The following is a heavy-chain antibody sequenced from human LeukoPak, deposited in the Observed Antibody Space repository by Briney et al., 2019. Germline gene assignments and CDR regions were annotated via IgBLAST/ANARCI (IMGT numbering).Heavy chain of an antibody. CDR3: ARGGDYFDY. J-gene: IGHJ4*02. Sequence: GGSLILSCAASGFTFSNYAMSWVRQAPGKGLEWVSAVSYSSDVTFYADSVKGRFTISRDNSKNTLYLQMNSLRAEDTAVYYCARGGDYFDYWGQGTLVTVSS. CDR1: GFTFSNYA. CDR2: VSYSSDVT. V-gene: IGHV3-23*01.